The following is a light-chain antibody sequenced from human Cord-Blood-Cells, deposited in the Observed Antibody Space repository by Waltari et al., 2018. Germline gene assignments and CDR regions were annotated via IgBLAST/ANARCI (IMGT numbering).Light chain of an antibody. CDR3: QQANSFPRT. Sequence: DIQMSQSPPSVSASVGTRVASTCRASQGISSWFAWYQQKPGKAPKLLIYAASSVQSGVPSRFTGSGSGTDFTLTISSLQPEDFATYYCQQANSFPRTFGGGTKVEIK. V-gene: IGKV1-12*01. J-gene: IGKJ4*01. CDR2: AAS. CDR1: QGISSW.